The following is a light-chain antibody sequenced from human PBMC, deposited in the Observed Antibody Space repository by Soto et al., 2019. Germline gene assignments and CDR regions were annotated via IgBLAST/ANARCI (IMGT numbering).Light chain of an antibody. Sequence: IPLTQSPSSMSASVGDRVTISCRASRGIGFYLAWYQQKPGNAPKLLIYAASTLQSGVPSRFSGSGSGTNFTLTISSLQPEDFATYYCQQVNSYPPLTFGPGTKVISN. CDR1: RGIGFY. CDR3: QQVNSYPPLT. V-gene: IGKV1-9*01. CDR2: AAS. J-gene: IGKJ3*01.